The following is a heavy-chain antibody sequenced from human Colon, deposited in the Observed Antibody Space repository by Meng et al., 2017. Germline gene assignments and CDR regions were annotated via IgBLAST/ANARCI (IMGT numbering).Heavy chain of an antibody. Sequence: GESLKISCAASGFSFSGSAMHWVRQASGRGLEWVGRIRSKPNNYATTYTASVKGRFTISRDDSKNTAYLQMNSLKTEDTAVYYCTRQSPDYGDSLFAYWGLGTLVNVSS. CDR1: GFSFSGSA. J-gene: IGHJ4*02. D-gene: IGHD4-17*01. CDR3: TRQSPDYGDSLFAY. V-gene: IGHV3-73*01. CDR2: IRSKPNNYAT.